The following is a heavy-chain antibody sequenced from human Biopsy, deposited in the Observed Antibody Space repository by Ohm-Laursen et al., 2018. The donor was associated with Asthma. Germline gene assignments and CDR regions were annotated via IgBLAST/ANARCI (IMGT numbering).Heavy chain of an antibody. CDR2: ITGSCGFT. CDR1: GFTFINYV. CDR3: AKDERAYYGSDSKFMQPVPLGD. Sequence: ALRLACTPSGFTFINYVMSWVRQAPGKGLEWVSSITGSCGFTYYADSVKGRFTISRDKPDNTLHLQMNSLTAEETDVYHCAKDERAYYGSDSKFMQPVPLGDWGQGTVVIVSA. J-gene: IGHJ4*02. D-gene: IGHD2-21*01. V-gene: IGHV3-23*01.